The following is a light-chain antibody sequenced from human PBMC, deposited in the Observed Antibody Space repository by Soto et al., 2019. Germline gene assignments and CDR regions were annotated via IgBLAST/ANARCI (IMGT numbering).Light chain of an antibody. Sequence: EIVLTQSPATLSLSPGERATLSCRASQSVSSYLAWYQQKPGQAPMLLIYDPSNRATGIPARFSGSGSGTDFTLTISSLEPEDFAVYYCQQRSNWPRWTFGQGTKVEIK. CDR2: DPS. CDR3: QQRSNWPRWT. CDR1: QSVSSY. J-gene: IGKJ1*01. V-gene: IGKV3-11*01.